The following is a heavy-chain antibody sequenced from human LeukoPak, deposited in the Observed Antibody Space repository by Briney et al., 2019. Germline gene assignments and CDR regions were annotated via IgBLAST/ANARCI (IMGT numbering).Heavy chain of an antibody. CDR1: GGTFSSYA. CDR2: IIPIFGTA. CDR3: ASFHGSGWHFGVYYFDY. D-gene: IGHD6-19*01. V-gene: IGHV1-69*05. Sequence: GASVKVSCKPSGGTFSSYAISWVRQAPGQGLEWMGGIIPIFGTANYAQKFQGRVTITTDESTSTAYIELSSLRSEDTAVYYCASFHGSGWHFGVYYFDYWGQGTLVTVSS. J-gene: IGHJ4*02.